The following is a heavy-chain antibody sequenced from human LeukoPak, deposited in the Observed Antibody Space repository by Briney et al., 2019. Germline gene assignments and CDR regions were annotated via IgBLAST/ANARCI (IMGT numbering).Heavy chain of an antibody. CDR2: ISAYNGNT. Sequence: ASVKVSCKASGYTFTSYGISWVRQAPGQGLEWMGWISAYNGNTNYAQKLQGRVTMTTDTSTSTAYMELRSLRSGDTAVYYCARDLSGYDFWSGYSPSGYWGQGTLVTVSS. D-gene: IGHD3-3*01. CDR1: GYTFTSYG. J-gene: IGHJ4*02. V-gene: IGHV1-18*01. CDR3: ARDLSGYDFWSGYSPSGY.